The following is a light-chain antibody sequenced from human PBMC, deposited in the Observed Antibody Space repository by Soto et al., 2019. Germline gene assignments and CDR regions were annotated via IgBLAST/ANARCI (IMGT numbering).Light chain of an antibody. CDR2: DVS. Sequence: QSALTQPASVSGSPGQSITISCTGTSSDIGTYNYVSWYQQHPGKAPKLMIYDVSNRPSGVSDRFSGSKSGNTASLTISGLQAEDEADYYCSSYTSSSTSGVFGGGTKLTV. CDR3: SSYTSSSTSGV. CDR1: SSDIGTYNY. V-gene: IGLV2-14*01. J-gene: IGLJ2*01.